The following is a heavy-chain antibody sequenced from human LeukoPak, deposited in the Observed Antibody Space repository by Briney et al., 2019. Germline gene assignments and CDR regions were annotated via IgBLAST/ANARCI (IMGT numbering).Heavy chain of an antibody. D-gene: IGHD2-15*01. CDR3: AKGGVVGTRYYFDS. Sequence: GGSLRLSSAASGFSFSYYWMSWVRQAPGKGLEWVANTKEDGSGSSYVDSVKGRFTISRDSAKNSLYLQMNSLRAEDTAAYYCAKGGVVGTRYYFDSWGQGTLVTVSS. V-gene: IGHV3-7*01. CDR1: GFSFSYYW. CDR2: TKEDGSGS. J-gene: IGHJ4*02.